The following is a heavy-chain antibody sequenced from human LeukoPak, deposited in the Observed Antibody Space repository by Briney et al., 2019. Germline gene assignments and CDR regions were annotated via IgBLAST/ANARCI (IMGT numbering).Heavy chain of an antibody. V-gene: IGHV1-2*02. Sequence: ASVKVSCKASGYTFTSYGISWVRQAPGQGLEWMGWINPNSGGTNYAQKFQGRVTMTRDTSISTAYMELSRLRSDDTAVYYCARVGSYYDYWGQGTLVTVSS. J-gene: IGHJ4*02. CDR2: INPNSGGT. CDR1: GYTFTSYG. D-gene: IGHD1-26*01. CDR3: ARVGSYYDY.